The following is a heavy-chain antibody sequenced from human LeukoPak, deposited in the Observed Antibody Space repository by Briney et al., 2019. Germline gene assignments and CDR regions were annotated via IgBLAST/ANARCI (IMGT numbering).Heavy chain of an antibody. Sequence: GGSLRLSCAASGFTFSSYIINWVRQAPGKGLEWVSSISSSSSYIYYADSVKGRFTISRDNAKNSLYLQMNSLRAEDTAVYYCARDGHGDFWRARRTYYMDVWGKGTTVTVSS. V-gene: IGHV3-21*01. CDR2: ISSSSSYI. CDR1: GFTFSSYI. D-gene: IGHD3-3*01. J-gene: IGHJ6*03. CDR3: ARDGHGDFWRARRTYYMDV.